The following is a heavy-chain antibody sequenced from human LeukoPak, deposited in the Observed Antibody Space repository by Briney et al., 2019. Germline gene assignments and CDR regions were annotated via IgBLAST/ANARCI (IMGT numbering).Heavy chain of an antibody. V-gene: IGHV3-7*01. Sequence: GGSLRLSCTASGFTFNNYWMSWVRQAPGKGLEWVANIKEDGSEKYYVDSVKGRFTISRDNAKNTLSLQMNSLRAEDTAVYYCAKDRCSNGIGCLYYYMDVWGKGTTVTISS. J-gene: IGHJ6*03. CDR3: AKDRCSNGIGCLYYYMDV. CDR2: IKEDGSEK. D-gene: IGHD2-8*01. CDR1: GFTFNNYW.